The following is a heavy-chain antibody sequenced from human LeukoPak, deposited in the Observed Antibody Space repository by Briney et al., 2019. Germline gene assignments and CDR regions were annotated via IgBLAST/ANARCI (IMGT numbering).Heavy chain of an antibody. D-gene: IGHD3-3*01. CDR1: GFTFNTYT. J-gene: IGHJ4*02. V-gene: IGHV3-48*01. CDR3: ARDQYDTWSRRGNFDS. Sequence: PGGSLRLSCAASGFTFNTYTMNWVRQAPGKGLEWVSYISGSSGIIDYADSVRGRFTISGDNAKNSLYLQMNSLRAEDTAVYYCARDQYDTWSRRGNFDSWGQGTLVIVSS. CDR2: ISGSSGII.